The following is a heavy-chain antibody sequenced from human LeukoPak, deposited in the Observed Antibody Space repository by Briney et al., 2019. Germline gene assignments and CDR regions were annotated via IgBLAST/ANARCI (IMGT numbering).Heavy chain of an antibody. CDR3: ARDRSWYSSSWYGSAFDY. CDR2: IYTSGST. J-gene: IGHJ4*02. V-gene: IGHV4-4*07. CDR1: GGSFSGYY. D-gene: IGHD6-13*01. Sequence: SETLSLTCAVYGGSFSGYYWSWIRQPAGKGLEWIGRIYTSGSTNYNPSLKSRVTMSVDTSKNQFSLKLSSVTAADTAVYYCARDRSWYSSSWYGSAFDYWGQGTLVTVSS.